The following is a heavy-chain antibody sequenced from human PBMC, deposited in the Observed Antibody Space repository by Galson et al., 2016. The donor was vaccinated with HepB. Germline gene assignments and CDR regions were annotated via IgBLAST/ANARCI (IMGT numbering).Heavy chain of an antibody. CDR2: INSDGTIS. Sequence: SLRLSCAASGFAFSSHGMHWVRQDLGKGLVWVSRINSDGTISNYADSVQGRFTISRDNAKNTLYLQMNSLRAEDTAVYFCVRDHSVVPTTAYNWFDPWGRETLVTVSS. V-gene: IGHV3-74*01. J-gene: IGHJ5*02. CDR3: VRDHSVVPTTAYNWFDP. CDR1: GFAFSSHG. D-gene: IGHD4-23*01.